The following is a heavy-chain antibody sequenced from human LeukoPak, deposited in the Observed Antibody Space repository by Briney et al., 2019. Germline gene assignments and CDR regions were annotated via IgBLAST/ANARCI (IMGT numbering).Heavy chain of an antibody. CDR2: IYPGDSDT. CDR3: ARHENIVVVPAAMDGAFDI. CDR1: GYSFTSYW. D-gene: IGHD2-2*01. Sequence: GESLKTSCKGSGYSFTSYWIGWVRQMPGKGLEWMGIIYPGDSDTRYSPSFQGQVTISADKSISTAYLQWSSLKASDTAMYYCARHENIVVVPAAMDGAFDIWGQGTMVTVSS. J-gene: IGHJ3*02. V-gene: IGHV5-51*01.